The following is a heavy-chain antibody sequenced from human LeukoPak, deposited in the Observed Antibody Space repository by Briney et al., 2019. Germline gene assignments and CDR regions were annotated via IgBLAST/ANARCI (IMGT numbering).Heavy chain of an antibody. Sequence: SETLSLTCTVSGGSMRSYYWSWIRQPPGKGLEWIGHIYNCGSTNYNPSLKSRVTISVDTSKKQFSLKLTSVTAADTAVYYCARDPRGDTTSWHWYFDLWGRGTLVTVSS. J-gene: IGHJ2*01. D-gene: IGHD4-17*01. CDR3: ARDPRGDTTSWHWYFDL. CDR1: GGSMRSYY. V-gene: IGHV4-59*01. CDR2: IYNCGST.